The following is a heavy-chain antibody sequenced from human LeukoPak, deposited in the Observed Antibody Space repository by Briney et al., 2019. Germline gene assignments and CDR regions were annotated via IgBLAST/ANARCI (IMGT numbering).Heavy chain of an antibody. V-gene: IGHV1-46*01. J-gene: IGHJ4*02. Sequence: ASVKVSCKASGGTFSSYAISWVRQAPGQGLEWMGIINPSGGSTSYAQKFQGRVTMTRDTSTSTVYMELSSLRSEDTAVYYCARRRVGATTRPDYWGQGTLVTVSS. D-gene: IGHD1-26*01. CDR2: INPSGGST. CDR3: ARRRVGATTRPDY. CDR1: GGTFSSYA.